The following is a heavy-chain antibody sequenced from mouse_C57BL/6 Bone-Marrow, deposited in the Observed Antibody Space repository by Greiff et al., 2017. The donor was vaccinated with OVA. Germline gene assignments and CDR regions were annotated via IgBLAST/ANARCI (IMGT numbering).Heavy chain of an antibody. J-gene: IGHJ1*03. CDR1: GYTFTSYW. CDR2: IYPGSGST. Sequence: VQLQQPGAELVKPGASVKMSCKASGYTFTSYWITWVKQRPGQGLEWIGDIYPGSGSTNYNEKFKSKATLTVDTSSSTAYMQLSSLTSEDSEVYYCARSRYYYGSSGYFDVWGTGTTVTVSS. CDR3: ARSRYYYGSSGYFDV. V-gene: IGHV1-55*01. D-gene: IGHD1-1*01.